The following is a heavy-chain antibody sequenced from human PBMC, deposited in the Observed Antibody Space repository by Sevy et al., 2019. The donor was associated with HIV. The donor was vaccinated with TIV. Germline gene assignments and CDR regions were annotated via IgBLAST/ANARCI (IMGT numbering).Heavy chain of an antibody. CDR3: AKTPSSGWYENAFDI. D-gene: IGHD6-19*01. V-gene: IGHV3-9*01. CDR1: GFTFDDYA. J-gene: IGHJ3*02. Sequence: GGSLRLSCAASGFTFDDYAMHWVRQAPGKGLEWVSGISWNSGSIGYADSVKGQFTISRDNAKNSLYLQMNSLRAEDTALYYCAKTPSSGWYENAFDIWGQGTMVTVSS. CDR2: ISWNSGSI.